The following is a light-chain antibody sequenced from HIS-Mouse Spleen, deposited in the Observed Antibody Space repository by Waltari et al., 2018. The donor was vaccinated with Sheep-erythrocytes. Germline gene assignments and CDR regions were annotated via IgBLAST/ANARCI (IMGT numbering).Light chain of an antibody. CDR2: EVS. CDR1: SSDVGGYNY. Sequence: QSALTQPASVSGSPGQSITISCTGTSSDVGGYNYVSWYQQHPGKAPKLMIYEVSNRPSWVSNRFSGSKSGNTASLTISGLQAGDEADYYCSSYTSSSTQVFGGGTKLTVL. V-gene: IGLV2-14*01. J-gene: IGLJ2*01. CDR3: SSYTSSSTQV.